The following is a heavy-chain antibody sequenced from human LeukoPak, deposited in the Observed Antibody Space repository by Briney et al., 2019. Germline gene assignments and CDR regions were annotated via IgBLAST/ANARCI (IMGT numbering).Heavy chain of an antibody. V-gene: IGHV3-21*01. Sequence: GGSLRLSCAASGFTFSSYSMNWVRQAPGKGLEWVSSISSSSYIYYADSVKGRFTISRDNAKNSLYLQMNSLRAEDTAVYYCARDWSRSSPFDYWGQGTLVTVSS. CDR3: ARDWSRSSPFDY. CDR2: ISSSSYI. CDR1: GFTFSSYS. J-gene: IGHJ4*02.